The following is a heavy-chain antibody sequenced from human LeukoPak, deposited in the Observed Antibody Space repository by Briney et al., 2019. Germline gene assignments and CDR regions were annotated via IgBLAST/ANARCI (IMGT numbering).Heavy chain of an antibody. V-gene: IGHV4-59*01. J-gene: IGHJ5*02. CDR2: YSGST. Sequence: SETLSLTCTVSGGSISSYYWGWIRQPPGKGLEWIGYYSGSTNYKPSLKSRVTISVYTSKNQFSLKLSSVTAADTAVYYCARGGYYGSGNDFRFDPWGQGTLVTVSS. CDR3: ARGGYYGSGNDFRFDP. D-gene: IGHD3-10*01. CDR1: GGSISSYY.